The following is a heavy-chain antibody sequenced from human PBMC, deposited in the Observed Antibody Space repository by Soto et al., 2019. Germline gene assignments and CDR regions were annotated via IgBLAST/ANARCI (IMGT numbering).Heavy chain of an antibody. CDR1: GFTFSDYY. CDR3: ARERYQVLSDGMDV. Sequence: ASVKVSCKASGFTFSDYYMHWVREAPGQGLEWMGWLNPKSGGTTYAQKFQGRLTLSRDTSINTAYMELSRLSIDYTALYYCARERYQVLSDGMDVWGQGTTVTVSS. D-gene: IGHD2-2*01. CDR2: LNPKSGGT. V-gene: IGHV1-2*02. J-gene: IGHJ6*02.